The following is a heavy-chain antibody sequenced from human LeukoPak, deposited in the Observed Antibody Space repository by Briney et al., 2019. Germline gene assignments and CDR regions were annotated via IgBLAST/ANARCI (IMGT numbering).Heavy chain of an antibody. CDR3: ARGGELLPLDY. Sequence: SVKVSCKASGGTFSSYAISWVRKAPGQGLEWMGRIIPILGIANYAQKFQGRVTITADKSTSTAYMELSSLRSEDTAVYYCARGGELLPLDYWGQGTLVTVSS. V-gene: IGHV1-69*04. J-gene: IGHJ4*02. CDR2: IIPILGIA. CDR1: GGTFSSYA. D-gene: IGHD1-26*01.